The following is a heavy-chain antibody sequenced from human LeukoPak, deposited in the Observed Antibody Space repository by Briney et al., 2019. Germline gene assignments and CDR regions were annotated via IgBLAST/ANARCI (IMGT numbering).Heavy chain of an antibody. D-gene: IGHD2-2*01. CDR2: IYTSGST. Sequence: SETLSLTCTVSGGSISSYYWSWIRQPAGKGLEWIGRIYTSGSTNYNPSLKSRVTMSVDTSKNQFSLKLSSVTAADTAVYYCARGYQLLFDDWFDLWGQGTLVTVSS. J-gene: IGHJ5*02. CDR1: GGSISSYY. CDR3: ARGYQLLFDDWFDL. V-gene: IGHV4-4*07.